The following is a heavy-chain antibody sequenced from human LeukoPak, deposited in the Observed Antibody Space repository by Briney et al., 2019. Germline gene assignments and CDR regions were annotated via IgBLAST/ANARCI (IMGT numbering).Heavy chain of an antibody. CDR1: GGSISSYY. CDR2: ISYSGST. Sequence: PSETLSLTCTVSGGSISSYYWSWIRQPPGKGLEWIGYISYSGSTIYNPSLQSRVTISVGTSKNQFSLKLRSVTAADTAVYYCAREYSSSIGDYYYYDLDVWGKGTTVTVSS. V-gene: IGHV4-59*01. D-gene: IGHD6-6*01. J-gene: IGHJ6*03. CDR3: AREYSSSIGDYYYYDLDV.